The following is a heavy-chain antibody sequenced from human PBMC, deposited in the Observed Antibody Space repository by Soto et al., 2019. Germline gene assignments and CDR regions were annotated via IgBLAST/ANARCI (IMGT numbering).Heavy chain of an antibody. CDR2: IFSGGNT. Sequence: TSETLSLTCALSGSSISSSNLRSWVRHPPRTGLEWASLIFSGGNTFYADSVKGRLTISRDNSKNTLYLHMSSLRAEDTAVYYCATDTLLLVTVRGSLVGNYYG. V-gene: IGHV3-66*01. CDR3: ATDTLLLVTVRGSLVGNYYG. D-gene: IGHD2-8*01. J-gene: IGHJ6*01. CDR1: GSSISSSNL.